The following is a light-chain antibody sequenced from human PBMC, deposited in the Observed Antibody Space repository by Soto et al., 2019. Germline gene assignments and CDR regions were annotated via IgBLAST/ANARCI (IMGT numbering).Light chain of an antibody. V-gene: IGKV3-11*01. Sequence: EIVLTQSPATLSLSPGERATLSCRASQSVSSYLAWYQQKPGQAPRLLIYDASNRATGIPARFSGTGSETDFTLTISRLEPEDFAVYYCQQYDNSPITFGQGTRLEI. J-gene: IGKJ5*01. CDR3: QQYDNSPIT. CDR1: QSVSSY. CDR2: DAS.